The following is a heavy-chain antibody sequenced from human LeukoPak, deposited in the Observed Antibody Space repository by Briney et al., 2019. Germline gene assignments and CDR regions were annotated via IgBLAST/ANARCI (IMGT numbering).Heavy chain of an antibody. CDR1: GFSLSGYW. CDR2: NNGDGSTT. J-gene: IGHJ5*02. CDR3: ARDPRNVGLAP. D-gene: IGHD2-15*01. Sequence: GGSLRLSCVASGFSLSGYWMYWVRQAPGKGLMYISSNNGDGSTTNYADVVKGRFTMSRDNVKNTLYLQMNSLRVEDTAVYYCARDPRNVGLAPWGQGTLVTVSS. V-gene: IGHV3-74*01.